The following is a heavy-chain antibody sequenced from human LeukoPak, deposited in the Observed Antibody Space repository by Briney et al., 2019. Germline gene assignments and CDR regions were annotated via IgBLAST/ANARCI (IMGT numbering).Heavy chain of an antibody. CDR3: ARQVSSSSRGPFDS. CDR1: GGSIISYY. J-gene: IGHJ4*02. V-gene: IGHV4-59*08. D-gene: IGHD6-13*01. Sequence: SETLSLTCTVSGGSIISYYWSWIRQPPGKGLEGIGYIYYSGSTNYNPSLKSRLTISVGTSKNQFSLKLNSVTAADTAVYYCARQVSSSSRGPFDSWGQGTLVTVSS. CDR2: IYYSGST.